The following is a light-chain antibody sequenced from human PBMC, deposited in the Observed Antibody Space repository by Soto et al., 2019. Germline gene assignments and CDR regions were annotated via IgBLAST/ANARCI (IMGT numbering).Light chain of an antibody. CDR3: QQYYNTPPYT. CDR1: QNVLYKSNNXNY. V-gene: IGKV4-1*01. Sequence: DIVMTQSPDSLAVSLGERATINCKSSQNVLYKSNNXNYXAWYQQKPGQPPKLLIYWASTRKPGVPDRFSGXGSGSDFXXXXXSXXXEDVAVYYCQQYYNTPPYTFGQGTKLEI. J-gene: IGKJ2*01. CDR2: WAS.